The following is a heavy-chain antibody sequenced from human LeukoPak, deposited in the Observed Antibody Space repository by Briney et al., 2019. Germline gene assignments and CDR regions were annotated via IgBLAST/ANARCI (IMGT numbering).Heavy chain of an antibody. CDR2: IWYDGSNK. J-gene: IGHJ6*02. V-gene: IGHV3-33*01. CDR3: ARGYCSGGSCYTYYYGMDV. Sequence: PGRSLRLSCAASGFTFSSYGMHWVRQAPGKGLEWVAVIWYDGSNKYYADSVKGRFTISSDNSKNTLYLQMNSLRAEDTAVYYCARGYCSGGSCYTYYYGMDVWGQGTTVTVSS. D-gene: IGHD2-15*01. CDR1: GFTFSSYG.